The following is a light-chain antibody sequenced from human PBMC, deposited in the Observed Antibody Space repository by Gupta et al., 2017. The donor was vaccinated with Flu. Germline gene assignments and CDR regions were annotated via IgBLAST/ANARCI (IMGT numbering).Light chain of an antibody. V-gene: IGKV1-5*03. CDR3: QQYNSFPYS. CDR2: KAS. CDR1: QSISSW. J-gene: IGKJ2*03. Sequence: VGDRVTITCRASQSISSWLAWYQQKPGKAPKLLIYKASSLESGVPSRFSGSGSGTEFTLTISSLQPDDFATYYCQQYNSFPYSFGQGTKLEIK.